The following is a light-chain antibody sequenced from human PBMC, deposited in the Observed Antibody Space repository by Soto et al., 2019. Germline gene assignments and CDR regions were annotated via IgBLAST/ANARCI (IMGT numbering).Light chain of an antibody. Sequence: QSVLAHPASVSGSAGQSISIPCPGTRSDVGAYNYGSWYQQHPGKAPKLMISEVTNRPSGVSDRFSGSKSGNTASLTISGLQVEDEADYYCSSFTSRFTFVFGTWPTVTVL. CDR2: EVT. CDR1: RSDVGAYNY. J-gene: IGLJ1*01. CDR3: SSFTSRFTFV. V-gene: IGLV2-14*01.